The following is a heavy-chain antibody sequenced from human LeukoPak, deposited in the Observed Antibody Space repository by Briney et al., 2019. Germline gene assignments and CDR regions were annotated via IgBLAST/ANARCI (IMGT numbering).Heavy chain of an antibody. CDR2: IPGSGGNT. V-gene: IGHV3-23*01. CDR1: GFTFSNYA. Sequence: GPSLRLSCVASGFTFSNYAMSWVRQAPGKGLEWVSAIPGSGGNTYYADSVKGRFTISRDNSKNTVFLQMNSLRAEDTAVYYCAKWGDYDVLTGYYVSDYWGQGTLVTVSS. CDR3: AKWGDYDVLTGYYVSDY. J-gene: IGHJ4*02. D-gene: IGHD3-9*01.